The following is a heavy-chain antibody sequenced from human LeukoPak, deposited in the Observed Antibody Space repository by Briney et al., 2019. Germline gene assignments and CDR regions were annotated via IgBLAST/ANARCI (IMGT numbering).Heavy chain of an antibody. CDR3: AVGYCSSTSCQGPNDAFDI. Sequence: KSSGTLSLTCAVYGGSFSGYYWSWIRQPPGKGLEWIGEINHSGSTNYNPSLKSRVTISVDTSKNQFSLKLSSVTAADTAVYYCAVGYCSSTSCQGPNDAFDIWGQGTMVTVPS. CDR2: INHSGST. J-gene: IGHJ3*02. V-gene: IGHV4-34*01. D-gene: IGHD2-2*01. CDR1: GGSFSGYY.